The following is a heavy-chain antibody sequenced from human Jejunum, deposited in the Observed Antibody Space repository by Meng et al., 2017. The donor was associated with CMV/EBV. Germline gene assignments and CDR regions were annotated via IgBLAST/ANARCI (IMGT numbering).Heavy chain of an antibody. Sequence: KAAGYTFTGDYMHWVRQAPGQGLEWMGWINPNSGGTNYAQKFQGRVTMTRDTSISTAYMELSRLRSDDTAVYYCARDQRRGYWFDPWGQGTLVTVSS. CDR3: ARDQRRGYWFDP. CDR1: GYTFTGDY. D-gene: IGHD3-10*01. CDR2: INPNSGGT. J-gene: IGHJ5*02. V-gene: IGHV1-2*02.